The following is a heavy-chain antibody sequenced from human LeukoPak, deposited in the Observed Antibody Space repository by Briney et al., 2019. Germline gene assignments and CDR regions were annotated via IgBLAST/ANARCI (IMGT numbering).Heavy chain of an antibody. CDR2: INSDGYSI. Sequence: GGSLRLSCAASGFTFSSYWMHWVRQAPGKGLVWVSRINSDGYSITYADSVKGRFTISRDNAKNTLYLQMNSLRAGDTAVYYCARVHGVTPSYWGQGTLVTVSS. CDR1: GFTFSSYW. CDR3: ARVHGVTPSY. J-gene: IGHJ4*02. D-gene: IGHD2-21*02. V-gene: IGHV3-74*03.